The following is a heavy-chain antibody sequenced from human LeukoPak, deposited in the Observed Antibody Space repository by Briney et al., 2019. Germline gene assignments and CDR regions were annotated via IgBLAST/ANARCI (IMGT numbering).Heavy chain of an antibody. CDR3: AGGNYYYGSGSYLDY. CDR1: GGSISSSSYY. V-gene: IGHV4-39*07. Sequence: SETLSLTCTVSGGSISSSSYYWGWIRQPPGKGLEWIGSIYYSGSTNYNPSLKSRVTISVDTSKNQFSLKLGSVTAADTAVYYCAGGNYYYGSGSYLDYWGQGTLVTVSS. J-gene: IGHJ4*02. D-gene: IGHD3-10*01. CDR2: IYYSGST.